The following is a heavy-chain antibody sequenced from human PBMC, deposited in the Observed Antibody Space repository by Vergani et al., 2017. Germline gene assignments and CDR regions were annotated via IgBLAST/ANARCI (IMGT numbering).Heavy chain of an antibody. Sequence: QVQLVQSGAEVKKPGSSVKVSCKASGGTFSSYAISWVRQAPGQGLELMGGIIPIFGTANYAQKFQGRVTITSVESTSTAYMELSRLRSQDTAVYYCAVGGGEITINYYYYYMHVWGKGTTVTVPS. CDR1: GGTFSSYA. D-gene: IGHD3-3*01. CDR3: AVGGGEITINYYYYYMHV. V-gene: IGHV1-69*01. J-gene: IGHJ6*03. CDR2: IIPIFGTA.